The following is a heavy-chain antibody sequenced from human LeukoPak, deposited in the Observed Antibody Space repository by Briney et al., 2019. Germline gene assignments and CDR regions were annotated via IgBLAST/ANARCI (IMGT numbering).Heavy chain of an antibody. D-gene: IGHD6-13*01. Sequence: SVTVSCKDSAGTFSSYSFSWVRQAPGEEREWMGGIIPIFGTANYAQTFQGRVTITADESTSTAYMQLSSLRYEDTAVYYCAREIYLAIAAALDIWGQGTMVTVSS. CDR3: AREIYLAIAAALDI. CDR1: AGTFSSYS. V-gene: IGHV1-69*01. CDR2: IIPIFGTA. J-gene: IGHJ3*02.